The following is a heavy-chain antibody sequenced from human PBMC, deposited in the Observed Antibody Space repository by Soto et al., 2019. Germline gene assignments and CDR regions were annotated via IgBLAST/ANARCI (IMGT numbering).Heavy chain of an antibody. CDR1: CGPLSSYY. J-gene: IGHJ4*02. CDR2: IYYSGST. D-gene: IGHD2-15*01. Sequence: TVSRTCAVPCGPLSSYYWSWIRQPPGKGLEWIGYIYYSGSTNYNPSLKSRVTISVDTSKNQFSLKLSSVTAADTAVYYCARDLGCSGGSCYGLGFDYWGQGTLFTVSS. CDR3: ARDLGCSGGSCYGLGFDY. V-gene: IGHV4-59*01.